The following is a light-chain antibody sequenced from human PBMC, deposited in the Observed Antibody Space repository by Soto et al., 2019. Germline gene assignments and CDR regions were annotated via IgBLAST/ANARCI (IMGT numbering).Light chain of an antibody. CDR3: SSYAGGNNVI. J-gene: IGLJ2*01. CDR2: EVN. CDR1: SSDVGSSYF. Sequence: QSALTQPPSASGSPGQSVTIYCAGTSSDVGSSYFVSWYQQHPGKAPKLMIYEVNKRPSGVPDRFSGSKSGNTASLTVSGLQAEDEADYYCSSYAGGNNVIFGGGTTLTVL. V-gene: IGLV2-8*01.